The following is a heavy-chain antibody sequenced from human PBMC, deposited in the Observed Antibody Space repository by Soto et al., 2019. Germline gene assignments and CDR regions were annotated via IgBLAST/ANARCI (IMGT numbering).Heavy chain of an antibody. CDR3: ATAAYSTSWYDF. V-gene: IGHV1-46*01. CDR2: INPSGGST. CDR1: EYTFTDYY. J-gene: IGHJ5*01. Sequence: QVQLVQSGAEVKKPGASVKLSCKSSEYTFTDYYIHCVRQAPGQGLEWMGLINPSGGSTSYAQKFRGRVTMTRDTSTSTVYMELSSLRSEDTAVYYCATAAYSTSWYDFWGQGTLVTVSS. D-gene: IGHD6-13*01.